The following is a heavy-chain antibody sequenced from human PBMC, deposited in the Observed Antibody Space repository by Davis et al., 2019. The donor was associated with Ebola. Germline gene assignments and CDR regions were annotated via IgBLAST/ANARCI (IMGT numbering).Heavy chain of an antibody. D-gene: IGHD3-16*01. CDR1: GFNFGEYA. V-gene: IGHV3-49*04. CDR2: IRNKAYGGTT. J-gene: IGHJ4*02. Sequence: GGSLRLSCTASGFNFGEYALTWVRQTPRKGLEWVGFIRNKAYGGTTEYAASVKGRFTISRDDSKSIAYLQMNSLKIEDTAVYYCTREEGGATDYWGQGTLVTVSS. CDR3: TREEGGATDY.